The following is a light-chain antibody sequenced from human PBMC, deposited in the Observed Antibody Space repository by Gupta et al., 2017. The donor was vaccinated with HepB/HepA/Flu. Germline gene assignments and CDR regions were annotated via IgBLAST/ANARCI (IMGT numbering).Light chain of an antibody. CDR3: QHYNNWPPWT. CDR2: GAS. J-gene: IGKJ1*01. V-gene: IGKV3-15*01. Sequence: EIVMTQSPATLSVSPGERATLSCRASQRVNSNLAWYQQKPGQAPRLLIYGASTRATGIPARFGGSGSGTDFTLTISSLQSEDFAVYYCQHYNNWPPWTFGQGTKVEIK. CDR1: QRVNSN.